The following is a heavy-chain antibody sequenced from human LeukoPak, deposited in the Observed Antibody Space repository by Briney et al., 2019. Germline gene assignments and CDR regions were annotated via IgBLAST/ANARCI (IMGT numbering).Heavy chain of an antibody. J-gene: IGHJ4*02. V-gene: IGHV3-30*18. Sequence: GGSLRLSCAASGFTFSSYGMHWVRQAPGKGLEWVAVTSYDGNNKYYTDSVKGRFTISRDNSKNTLYLQMNSLRAEDTAVYYCAKEAGYSSGWFDYWGQGTLVTVTS. CDR2: TSYDGNNK. CDR3: AKEAGYSSGWFDY. CDR1: GFTFSSYG. D-gene: IGHD6-19*01.